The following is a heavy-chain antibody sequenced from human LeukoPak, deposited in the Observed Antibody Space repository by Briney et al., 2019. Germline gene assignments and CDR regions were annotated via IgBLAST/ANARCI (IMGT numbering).Heavy chain of an antibody. CDR3: AKAPIAARPRDWFDP. CDR1: GFTFSSYA. J-gene: IGHJ5*02. CDR2: ISGSGGST. D-gene: IGHD6-6*01. Sequence: PGGSLSLSCAASGFTFSSYAMSWVRQAPGKGLEWVSAISGSGGSTYYADSVKGRFTISRDNSKNTLYPQMNSLRAEDTAVYYCAKAPIAARPRDWFDPWGQGTLVTVSS. V-gene: IGHV3-23*01.